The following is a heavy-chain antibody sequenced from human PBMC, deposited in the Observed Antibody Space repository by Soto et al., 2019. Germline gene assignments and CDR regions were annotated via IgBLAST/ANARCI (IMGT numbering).Heavy chain of an antibody. D-gene: IGHD4-4*01. V-gene: IGHV3-74*01. CDR2: INGDGSNT. CDR3: ARGIQYRYGMDV. Sequence: EVQLVESGGGLVQPGGSLRLSCAAAGFTFSSYWMHWVRQAPGKGLVWVSRINGDGSNTFYADSVKGRFTISRDNAKNTVYLQMNSLRAEDTAVYYCARGIQYRYGMDVWGQGTKVTVSS. CDR1: GFTFSSYW. J-gene: IGHJ6*02.